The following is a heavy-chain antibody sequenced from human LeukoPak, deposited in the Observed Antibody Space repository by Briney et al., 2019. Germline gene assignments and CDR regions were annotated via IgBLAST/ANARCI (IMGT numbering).Heavy chain of an antibody. D-gene: IGHD5-12*01. J-gene: IGHJ4*02. CDR1: GFTFSSYA. CDR3: AKDPNSVATPGPFDY. CDR2: ISDRGGGT. V-gene: IGHV3-23*01. Sequence: GGSLRLSCAASGFTFSSYAMNWVRQAPGKGLEWVSAISDRGGGTYYADSVKGRFAISRDNSKNTLYLQMNSLRAEDTAVYFCAKDPNSVATPGPFDYWGQGTLVTVSS.